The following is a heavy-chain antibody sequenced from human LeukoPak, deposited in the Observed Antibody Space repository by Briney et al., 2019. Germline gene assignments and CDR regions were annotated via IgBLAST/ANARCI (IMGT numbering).Heavy chain of an antibody. V-gene: IGHV3-21*01. CDR2: ISGSTTDI. CDR3: ARGVDYYGSGSGNWFDP. D-gene: IGHD3-10*01. J-gene: IGHJ5*02. CDR1: GFTFTAYT. Sequence: GGSLRLSCAASGFTFTAYTINWVRQAPGKGLEWVSYISGSTTDIYYADSVKGRFTISRDNAKNSLYLQMNSLRVEDTAVYYCARGVDYYGSGSGNWFDPWGQGTLVTVSS.